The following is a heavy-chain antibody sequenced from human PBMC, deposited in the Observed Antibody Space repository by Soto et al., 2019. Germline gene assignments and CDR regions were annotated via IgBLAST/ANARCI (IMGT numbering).Heavy chain of an antibody. CDR1: GFTFKNYG. CDR2: TTGSGANK. Sequence: EVNLLESGGGLVQPGESLRISCVGSGFTFKNYGMTWVHQAPGKGLEWVSGTTGSGANKHYADSVRGRFTISRDNSKKTLYLEMKSLRVEDTAVYYCAKDGDFGEDGPAEYFEHWGQGTLVTVSS. CDR3: AKDGDFGEDGPAEYFEH. J-gene: IGHJ1*01. V-gene: IGHV3-23*01. D-gene: IGHD4-17*01.